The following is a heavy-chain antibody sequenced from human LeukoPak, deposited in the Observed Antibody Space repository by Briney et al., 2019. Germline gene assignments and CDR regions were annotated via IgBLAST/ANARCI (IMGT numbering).Heavy chain of an antibody. CDR1: GGSISSSSYY. V-gene: IGHV4-39*01. J-gene: IGHJ2*01. CDR3: ARGVTMIVVVIHDWYFDL. CDR2: IYYTRST. Sequence: SGTLSLTCTVSGGSISSSSYYWGWIRQPPGKGLEWIGSIYYTRSTYYNPSLKSRVTISVDTSKNQFSLKLTSVTAADTAVYYCARGVTMIVVVIHDWYFDLWGRGTLVTVSS. D-gene: IGHD3-22*01.